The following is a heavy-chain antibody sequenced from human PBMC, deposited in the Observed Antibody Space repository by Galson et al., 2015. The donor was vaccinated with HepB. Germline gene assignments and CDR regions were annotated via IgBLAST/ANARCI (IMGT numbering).Heavy chain of an antibody. CDR1: GGIFSNCA. CDR3: ARGPEAAEKLWFGELIV. CDR2: IIPMFNTA. D-gene: IGHD3-10*01. Sequence: SVKVSCKASGGIFSNCAISWVRQAPGQGLEWLGGIIPMFNTATYAQKFQGRVTITADESTSTAYMELSSLTSEDTAVYYCARGPEAAEKLWFGELIVWGQGTLVTVSS. J-gene: IGHJ4*02. V-gene: IGHV1-69*13.